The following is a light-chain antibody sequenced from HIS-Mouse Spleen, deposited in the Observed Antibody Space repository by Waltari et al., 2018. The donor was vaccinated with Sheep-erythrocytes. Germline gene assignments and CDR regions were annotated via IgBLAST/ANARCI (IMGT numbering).Light chain of an antibody. CDR2: DVS. CDR1: SSDLGRYTY. V-gene: IGLV2-11*01. Sequence: QSALTQPRSVSGSPGQSVTISCTGTSSDLGRYTYVPWYQQHPGKAPKLMIYDVSKRPSGVPDRFSGSKSGNTASLTISGLQAEDEADYYCCSYAGSYTVVFGGGTKLTVL. CDR3: CSYAGSYTVV. J-gene: IGLJ2*01.